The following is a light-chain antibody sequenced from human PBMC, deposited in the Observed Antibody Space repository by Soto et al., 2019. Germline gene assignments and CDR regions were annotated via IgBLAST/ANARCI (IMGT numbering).Light chain of an antibody. CDR2: GAS. V-gene: IGKV3-15*01. Sequence: ERVMTQSPATLSVSPGERATLSCRASQSVSSSLAWYQQKPGHAPRLLIYGASTRATGIPARFSGSGSGTEFTLTISSLQSEDFAVYYCQQYSDWPLTFGQGTRPEIK. CDR1: QSVSSS. CDR3: QQYSDWPLT. J-gene: IGKJ5*01.